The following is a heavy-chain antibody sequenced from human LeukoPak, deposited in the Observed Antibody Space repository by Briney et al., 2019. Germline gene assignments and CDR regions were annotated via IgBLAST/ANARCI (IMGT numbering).Heavy chain of an antibody. CDR2: ISYDGSNK. V-gene: IGHV3-30*18. CDR3: AKDRYTYGTEYFDY. D-gene: IGHD5-18*01. Sequence: PGRSLRLSCAASGFAFSSYGMHWVRRAPGKGLEWVALISYDGSNKYYADSVKGRFTISRDNSKNTLYLQMNSLRAEDTAAYYCAKDRYTYGTEYFDYWGQGTLVTVSS. CDR1: GFAFSSYG. J-gene: IGHJ4*02.